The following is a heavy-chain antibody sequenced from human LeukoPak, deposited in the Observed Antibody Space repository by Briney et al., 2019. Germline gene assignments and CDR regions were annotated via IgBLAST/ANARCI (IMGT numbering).Heavy chain of an antibody. Sequence: GGSLRLSCAASGFTFSSYSMNWVRQAPGKGLEWVSSISSSSSSYIYYADSVKGRFTISRDNAKNSLYLQMNSLRAEDTAVYYCARDSRYSSGTDYWGQGTLVTVSS. CDR2: ISSSSSSYI. V-gene: IGHV3-21*01. D-gene: IGHD6-19*01. CDR3: ARDSRYSSGTDY. J-gene: IGHJ4*02. CDR1: GFTFSSYS.